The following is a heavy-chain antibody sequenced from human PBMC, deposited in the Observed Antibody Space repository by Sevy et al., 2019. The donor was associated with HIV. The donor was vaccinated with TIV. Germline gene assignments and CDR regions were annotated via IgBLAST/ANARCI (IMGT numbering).Heavy chain of an antibody. CDR3: ARDRRFCGNECYLYYYYGLDV. Sequence: GGSLRLSCAASGFNVNDNYMTWVRQAPGKGLEWVSIIHADGSSYSADSVKGRFTMSRDDSKNIVNLQMNSLRADDTAVYYCARDRRFCGNECYLYYYYGLDVWGQGTAVTVSS. V-gene: IGHV3-53*01. J-gene: IGHJ6*02. CDR2: IHADGSS. D-gene: IGHD3-16*02. CDR1: GFNVNDNY.